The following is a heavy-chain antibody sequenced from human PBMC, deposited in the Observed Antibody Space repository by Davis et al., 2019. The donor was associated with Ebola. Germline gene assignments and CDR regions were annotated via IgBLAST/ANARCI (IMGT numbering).Heavy chain of an antibody. CDR2: IRTYGGNT. J-gene: IGHJ4*02. D-gene: IGHD1-26*01. CDR1: GYTFVNYG. V-gene: IGHV1-18*04. CDR3: ARGEGAPDN. Sequence: AASVKVSCKASGYTFVNYGITWVRQAPGQGLEWLGWIRTYGGNTNYAQKLQDRVTMTTDTPTTTVFMELRNLRSDDTAVYWCARGEGAPDNWGQGTLVTVSS.